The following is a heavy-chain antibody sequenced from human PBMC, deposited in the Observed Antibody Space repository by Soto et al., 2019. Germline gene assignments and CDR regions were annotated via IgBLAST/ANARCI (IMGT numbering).Heavy chain of an antibody. V-gene: IGHV3-48*01. CDR1: GFTFSRYT. D-gene: IGHD3-9*01. CDR2: ISSSSSTI. J-gene: IGHJ4*02. CDR3: ARVVRYPPRFVY. Sequence: PGGSRTLSCAASGFTFSRYTMYWDRQAPGKRLEWVSYISSSSSTIYYADSVKGRFTISRDNAKNSLYLQMNSLRAEDTAVYYCARVVRYPPRFVYWGQGTLVTFS.